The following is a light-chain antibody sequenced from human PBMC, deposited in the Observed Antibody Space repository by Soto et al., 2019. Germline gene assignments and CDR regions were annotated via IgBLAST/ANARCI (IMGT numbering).Light chain of an antibody. CDR1: SSDVGGYNY. CDR2: DVN. Sequence: QSALTQPASVSGSPGQSITISCAGTSSDVGGYNYVSWYQHHQGKVPRLIISDVNKRPSGVSDRCSGSKSGNTASLTIYGLQAEDEADYYCASFTRSVTVVFGGGTKVTVL. V-gene: IGLV2-14*03. J-gene: IGLJ2*01. CDR3: ASFTRSVTVV.